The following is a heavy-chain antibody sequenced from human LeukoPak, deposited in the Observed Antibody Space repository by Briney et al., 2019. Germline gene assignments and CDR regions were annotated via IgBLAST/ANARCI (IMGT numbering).Heavy chain of an antibody. V-gene: IGHV4-30-4*08. CDR1: GGSISSGDYC. Sequence: ASQTLSLTCTVSGGSISSGDYCWSWIRQPPGKGLEWIGYIYYSGSTYYNPSLKSRVTISVDTSKNQFSLKLSSVTAADTAVYYCARFNPYYSNTDYWGQGTLVTVSS. CDR2: IYYSGST. CDR3: ARFNPYYSNTDY. D-gene: IGHD4-11*01. J-gene: IGHJ4*02.